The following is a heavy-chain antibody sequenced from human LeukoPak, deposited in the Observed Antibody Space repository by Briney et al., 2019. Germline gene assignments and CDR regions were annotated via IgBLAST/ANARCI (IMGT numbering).Heavy chain of an antibody. CDR1: GFTFSSYG. CDR3: ASIVATGDYYGMDV. Sequence: GRSLRLSCAASGFTFSSYGMHWVRQAPGKGLEWVAVISYDGCSKYYADSVKGRFTISRDNSKNTLYLQMNSLRAEDTAVYYCASIVATGDYYGMDVWGQGTTVTVSS. V-gene: IGHV3-30*03. CDR2: ISYDGCSK. D-gene: IGHD5-12*01. J-gene: IGHJ6*02.